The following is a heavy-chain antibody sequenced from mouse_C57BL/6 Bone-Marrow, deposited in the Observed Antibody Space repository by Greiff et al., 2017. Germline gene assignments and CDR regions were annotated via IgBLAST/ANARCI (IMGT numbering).Heavy chain of an antibody. Sequence: DVMLVESGGGLVKPGGSLKLSCAASGFTFSSYAMSWVRQTPEKRLEWVATISDGGSYTYYPDNVKGRFTISRDNAKNNLYLQMSHLKSEDTAMYYCAPNWSYYAMDYWGQGTSVTVSS. J-gene: IGHJ4*01. D-gene: IGHD4-1*01. V-gene: IGHV5-4*03. CDR1: GFTFSSYA. CDR2: ISDGGSYT. CDR3: APNWSYYAMDY.